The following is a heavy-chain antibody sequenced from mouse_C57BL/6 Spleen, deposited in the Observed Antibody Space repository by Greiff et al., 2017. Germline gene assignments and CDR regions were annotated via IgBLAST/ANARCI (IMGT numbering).Heavy chain of an antibody. V-gene: IGHV2-2*01. CDR3: ARYDYHGGFAY. D-gene: IGHD2-4*01. Sequence: VMLVESGPGLVQPSQSLSITCTVSGFSLTSYGVHWVRQSPGKGLEWLGVIWSGGSTDYNAAFISRLSISKDNSKSQVFFKMNSLQADDTAIYYCARYDYHGGFAYWGQGTLVTVSA. J-gene: IGHJ3*01. CDR1: GFSLTSYG. CDR2: IWSGGST.